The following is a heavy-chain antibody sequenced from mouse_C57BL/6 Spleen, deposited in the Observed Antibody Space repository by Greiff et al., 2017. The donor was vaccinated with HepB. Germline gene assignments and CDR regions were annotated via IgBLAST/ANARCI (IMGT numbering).Heavy chain of an antibody. CDR2: INPNNGGT. D-gene: IGHD1-1*01. V-gene: IGHV1-18*01. CDR3: ARLLYYGSSWYFDV. J-gene: IGHJ1*03. Sequence: EVQLQQSGPELVKPGASVKIPCKASGYTFTDYNMDWVKQSHGKSLEWIGDINPNNGGTIYNQKFKGKATLTVDKSSSTAYMELRSLTSEDTAVYYCARLLYYGSSWYFDVWGTGTTVTVSS. CDR1: GYTFTDYN.